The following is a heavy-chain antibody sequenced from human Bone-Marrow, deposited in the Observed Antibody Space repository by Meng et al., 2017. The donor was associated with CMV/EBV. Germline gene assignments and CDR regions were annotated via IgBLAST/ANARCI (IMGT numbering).Heavy chain of an antibody. J-gene: IGHJ6*02. V-gene: IGHV3-30*04. D-gene: IGHD3-3*01. CDR2: ISYDGSNK. CDR3: ARGYYDFWSSYYALGHALDV. CDR1: GFTFSSYA. Sequence: GESLKISCAASGFTFSSYAMHWVRQAPGKGLEWVAVISYDGSNKYYADSVKGRFTISRDNSKNTLYLQMNSLRAEDTAVYYCARGYYDFWSSYYALGHALDVWGQGTTVTVSS.